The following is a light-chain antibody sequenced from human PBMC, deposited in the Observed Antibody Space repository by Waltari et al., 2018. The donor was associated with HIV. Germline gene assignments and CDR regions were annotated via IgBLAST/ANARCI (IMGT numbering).Light chain of an antibody. CDR2: EDN. CDR1: SGSIASNY. Sequence: NFMLTQPHSVSESPGKTVTISCTRSSGSIASNYVQWYQQRPGSSPTTVIYEDNQRPSGCPDRFSGSIDSSSNSASLTISGLKTEDEADYYCQSYDSSNHVVFGGGTKLTVL. V-gene: IGLV6-57*01. CDR3: QSYDSSNHVV. J-gene: IGLJ2*01.